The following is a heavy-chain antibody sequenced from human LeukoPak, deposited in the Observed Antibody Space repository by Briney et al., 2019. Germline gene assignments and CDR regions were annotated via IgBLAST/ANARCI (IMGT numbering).Heavy chain of an antibody. CDR1: GGSISSGGYY. CDR3: ARGDSSSPASRREYYFDY. J-gene: IGHJ4*02. CDR2: IYHSGST. V-gene: IGHV4-30-2*01. Sequence: SETLSLTCTVSGGSISSGGYYWSWIRQPPGKGLEWIGYIYHSGSTYYNPSLKSRVTISVDRSKNQFSLKLSSVTAADTAVYYCARGDSSSPASRREYYFDYWGQGTLVTVSS. D-gene: IGHD6-6*01.